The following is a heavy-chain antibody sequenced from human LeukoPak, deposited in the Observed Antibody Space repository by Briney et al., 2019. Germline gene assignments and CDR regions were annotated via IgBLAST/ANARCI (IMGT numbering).Heavy chain of an antibody. CDR1: GFTFSSYA. D-gene: IGHD3-22*01. CDR3: ARVHYYDSSGPVDY. J-gene: IGHJ4*02. Sequence: PGRSLRLSCAASGFTFSSYAMHWVRQAPGKGLEWVAVISYDGSNKYYADSVKGRFTISRDNSKNTLYLQMNSLRAEDTAVYYCARVHYYDSSGPVDYWGQGTLVTVSS. V-gene: IGHV3-30*04. CDR2: ISYDGSNK.